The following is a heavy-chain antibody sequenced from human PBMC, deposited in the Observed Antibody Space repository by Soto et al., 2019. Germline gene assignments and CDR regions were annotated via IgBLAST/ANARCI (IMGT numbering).Heavy chain of an antibody. CDR2: IDPEDGET. D-gene: IGHD2-21*01. CDR3: ARSLHCHDAIGHPGYFQD. V-gene: IGHV1-24*01. CDR1: GYTLTELS. Sequence: GASVKVSCKASGYTLTELSIHWVRQAPGKGLERKGDIDPEDGETIYAKTFQDRVTSTEDTSTDTAYMELSSLKSEDTAVYYCARSLHCHDAIGHPGYFQDWGQGTPVTVSS. J-gene: IGHJ1*01.